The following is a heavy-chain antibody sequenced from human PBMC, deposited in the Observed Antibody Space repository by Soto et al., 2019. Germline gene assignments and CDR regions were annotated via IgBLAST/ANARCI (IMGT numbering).Heavy chain of an antibody. CDR3: ARMISMIVSNWFDP. Sequence: QVTLKESGPVLVKPTETLTLTCTVSGFSLSNARMGVSWIRQPPGKALEWLAHIFSNDEKTYSTSLKSRLTTRKSTXXSQVVLTMTNMDPVDTATYYCARMISMIVSNWFDPWGQGTLVTVSS. CDR1: GFSLSNARMG. D-gene: IGHD3-22*01. V-gene: IGHV2-26*01. CDR2: IFSNDEK. J-gene: IGHJ5*02.